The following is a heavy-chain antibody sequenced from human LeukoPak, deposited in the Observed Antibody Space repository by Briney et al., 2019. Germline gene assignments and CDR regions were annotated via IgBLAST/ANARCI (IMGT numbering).Heavy chain of an antibody. CDR2: IYYSGST. Sequence: PSETLSLTCTVSGGSISSSSYYWGWIRQPPGKGLEWIGSIYYSGSTYYNPSLKSRVTISVDTSKNQFSLKLSSVTAADTAVYYCARSRRKNTVVTPRFHYYYYMDVWGKGTTVTISS. D-gene: IGHD4-23*01. V-gene: IGHV4-39*01. CDR1: GGSISSSSYY. J-gene: IGHJ6*03. CDR3: ARSRRKNTVVTPRFHYYYYMDV.